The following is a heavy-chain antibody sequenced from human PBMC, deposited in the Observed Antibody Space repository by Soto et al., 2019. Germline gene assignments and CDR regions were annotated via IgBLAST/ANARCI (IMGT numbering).Heavy chain of an antibody. CDR1: GFTFSSYG. Sequence: GGSLRLSCAASGFTFSSYGMHWVRQAPGKGLEWVAVISYDGSNKYYADSVKGRFTISRDNSKNTLYLQMNSLRAEDTAVYYCAKDLIKDSSGWYVRYYYYGMDVWGQGTTVTVPS. J-gene: IGHJ6*02. D-gene: IGHD6-19*01. V-gene: IGHV3-30*18. CDR2: ISYDGSNK. CDR3: AKDLIKDSSGWYVRYYYYGMDV.